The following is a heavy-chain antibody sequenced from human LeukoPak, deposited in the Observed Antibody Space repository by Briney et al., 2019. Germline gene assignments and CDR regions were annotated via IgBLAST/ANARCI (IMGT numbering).Heavy chain of an antibody. V-gene: IGHV3-48*01. CDR1: GFTFSSYS. CDR3: AKDRYDSSGYYPLSAEYFQH. CDR2: ISSISSAI. J-gene: IGHJ1*01. Sequence: PGGALRLSCAASGFTFSSYSMNWVRQAPGKGLEWVSYISSISSAIYYADSVKGRFTISRDNAKNSLYLQMNRLRAEDTAVYYCAKDRYDSSGYYPLSAEYFQHWGQGTLVTVS. D-gene: IGHD3-22*01.